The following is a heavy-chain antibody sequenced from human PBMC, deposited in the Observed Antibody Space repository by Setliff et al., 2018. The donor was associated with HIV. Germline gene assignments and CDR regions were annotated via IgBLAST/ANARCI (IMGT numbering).Heavy chain of an antibody. CDR1: NYSINSGYY. CDR3: IGVVPAATRGYFDY. V-gene: IGHV4-38-2*01. CDR2: IYHSGST. Sequence: SETLSLTCAVSNYSINSGYYWGWIRQPPGKGLEWIGSIYHSGSTYYNPSLKSRVTISVDTSKNQVSLRLTSVTAADTAVYYCIGVVPAATRGYFDYWGQGTLVTVSS. J-gene: IGHJ4*02. D-gene: IGHD2-2*01.